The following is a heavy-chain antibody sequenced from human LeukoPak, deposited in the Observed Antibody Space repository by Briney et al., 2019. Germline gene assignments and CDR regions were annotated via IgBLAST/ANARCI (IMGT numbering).Heavy chain of an antibody. V-gene: IGHV3-23*01. D-gene: IGHD2-21*02. CDR2: ISGSGGST. CDR1: GFTFSSYA. CDR3: TRRGPCGGDCFNAFDI. J-gene: IGHJ3*02. Sequence: GGSLRLSCAASGFTFSSYAMSWVRQAPGKGLEWVSAISGSGGSTYYADSVKGRFTISRDDSKNTAYLQMNSLKTEDTAVYYCTRRGPCGGDCFNAFDIWGQGTMVTVSS.